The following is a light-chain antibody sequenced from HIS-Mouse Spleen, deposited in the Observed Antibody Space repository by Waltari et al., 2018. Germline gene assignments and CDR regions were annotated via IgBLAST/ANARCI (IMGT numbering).Light chain of an antibody. V-gene: IGKV3-11*01. J-gene: IGKJ4*01. CDR1: QSVSSY. Sequence: EIVLTQSPATLSLSPGERATLSCRASQSVSSYLAWYQQKPGQAPRLLISAASNMATGIPARFSGSGSGTDFTLTISSLEPEDFAVYYCQQRSNWLTFGGGTKVEIK. CDR3: QQRSNWLT. CDR2: AAS.